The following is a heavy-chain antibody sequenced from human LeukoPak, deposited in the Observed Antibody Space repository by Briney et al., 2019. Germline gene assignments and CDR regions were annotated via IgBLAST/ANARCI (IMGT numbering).Heavy chain of an antibody. CDR3: VPGHYAGSAS. CDR2: IHGGGTT. CDR1: DFTVGTNF. V-gene: IGHV3-53*01. J-gene: IGHJ5*02. D-gene: IGHD2-2*01. Sequence: GGSLRLSCAASDFTVGTNFMSWVRQAPGKGLEWVSVIHGGGTTFYADSVKGRFTISRDNSKNTLYLQMNSLRAEDTAMYYCVPGHYAGSASWGQGTLVTVSS.